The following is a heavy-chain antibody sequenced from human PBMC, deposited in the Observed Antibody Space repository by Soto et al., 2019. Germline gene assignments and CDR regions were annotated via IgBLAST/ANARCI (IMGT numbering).Heavy chain of an antibody. D-gene: IGHD2-2*01. CDR3: ARDRGYCSSTSCSRGAFDI. Sequence: VASVKVSCKASGYTFTSYAMHWVRQAPGQRLEWMGWINAGNGNTKYSQKFQGRVTITRDTSASTAYMELSSLRSEDTAVYYCARDRGYCSSTSCSRGAFDIWGQGTMVTVSS. V-gene: IGHV1-3*01. CDR1: GYTFTSYA. J-gene: IGHJ3*02. CDR2: INAGNGNT.